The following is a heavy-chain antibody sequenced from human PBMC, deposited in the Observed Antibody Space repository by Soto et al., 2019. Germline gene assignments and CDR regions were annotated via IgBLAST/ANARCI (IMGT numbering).Heavy chain of an antibody. J-gene: IGHJ4*02. CDR1: GYTFTSYG. V-gene: IGHV1-18*01. Sequence: ASVKVSCKASGYTFTSYGISWVRQAPGQGLEWMGWISAYNGNTNYAQKLQGRVTMTTDTSTSTAYMELRSLRSDDTAVYYCARGGEQWLVPGPFDYWGQGTLVTVSS. D-gene: IGHD6-19*01. CDR2: ISAYNGNT. CDR3: ARGGEQWLVPGPFDY.